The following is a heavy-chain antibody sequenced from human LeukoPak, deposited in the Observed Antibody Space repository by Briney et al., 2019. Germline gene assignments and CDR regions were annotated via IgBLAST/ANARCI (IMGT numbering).Heavy chain of an antibody. J-gene: IGHJ4*02. CDR3: GKTDIYFNPIDY. Sequence: SETLSLTCAVSGVSISSSEWWIWVRQPPGQGLEWIGEIHRDGRTRYNPSLQTRVTMSIDYSKNQISLEVTSVTAADTAIYYCGKTDIYFNPIDYWGPGSLDTVSS. CDR2: IHRDGRT. CDR1: GVSISSSEW. D-gene: IGHD3-9*01. V-gene: IGHV4-4*02.